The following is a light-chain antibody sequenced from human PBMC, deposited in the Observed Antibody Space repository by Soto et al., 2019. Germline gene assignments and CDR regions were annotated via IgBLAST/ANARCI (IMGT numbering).Light chain of an antibody. CDR2: GAS. J-gene: IGKJ1*01. CDR1: QSVSSSY. V-gene: IGKV3-20*01. CDR3: QQDGSPET. Sequence: EIVLTQSPGTLSLSPGERATLSCRASQSVSSSYLAWYQQKPGQAPRLLIYGASSRATGIPDRFSGSGSGTDFTLTISRLEPEDFAVYYCQQDGSPETFGQGTKVEIK.